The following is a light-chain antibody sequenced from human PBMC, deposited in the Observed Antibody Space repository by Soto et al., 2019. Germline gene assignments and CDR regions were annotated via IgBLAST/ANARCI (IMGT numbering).Light chain of an antibody. CDR3: QQYGSSPPS. CDR2: GAI. J-gene: IGKJ2*01. V-gene: IGKV3-20*01. Sequence: EIVLTQSRGTLSLSPGERVTLSCRASESVSSGYVGWYQQKPGQAPRLVIFGAIGRATGIPDRFRGSGSGTAFTLTISSLEPEDFAVYYCQQYGSSPPSFGQGTKLEIK. CDR1: ESVSSGY.